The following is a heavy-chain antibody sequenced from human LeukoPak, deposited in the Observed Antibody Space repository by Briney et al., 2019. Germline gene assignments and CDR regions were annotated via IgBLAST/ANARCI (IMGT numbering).Heavy chain of an antibody. D-gene: IGHD5-18*01. CDR3: ARDSGYSYGSLDY. Sequence: SETLSLTCTVSGGSISSYYWSWIRQPPGKGLEWIGYIYYSGSTNYNPSLKSRVTISVDTSRNQFSLKLSSVTAADTAVYYCARDSGYSYGSLDYWGQGTLVTVSS. J-gene: IGHJ4*02. CDR2: IYYSGST. CDR1: GGSISSYY. V-gene: IGHV4-59*01.